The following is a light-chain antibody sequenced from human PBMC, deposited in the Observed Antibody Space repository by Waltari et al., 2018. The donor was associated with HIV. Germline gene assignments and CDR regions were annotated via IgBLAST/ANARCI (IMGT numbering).Light chain of an antibody. V-gene: IGKV3-11*01. CDR2: DAS. J-gene: IGKJ4*01. CDR3: QQRSKWPPLT. Sequence: DIVLTQSPATLSLSPGERATLSCRASQSVTTYLAWYQQKPGQAPRLLIYDASNRASGIPARFSGSGSGTDFTLTISSLKPEDFAVYYCQQRSKWPPLTFGGGTKVEIK. CDR1: QSVTTY.